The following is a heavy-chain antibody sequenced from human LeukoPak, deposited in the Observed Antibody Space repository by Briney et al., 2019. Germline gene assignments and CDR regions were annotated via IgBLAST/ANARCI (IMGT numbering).Heavy chain of an antibody. D-gene: IGHD6-19*01. CDR1: GYTFAGYY. V-gene: IGHV1-2*02. CDR3: ARVTVAGYFDY. CDR2: INPNSGGT. Sequence: ASVKVSCKASGYTFAGYYMHWVRQAPGQGLEWMGWINPNSGGTNYAQKFQGRVTMTRDTSTSTAYMELSRLRSDDTAVYYCARVTVAGYFDYWGQGTLVTVSS. J-gene: IGHJ4*02.